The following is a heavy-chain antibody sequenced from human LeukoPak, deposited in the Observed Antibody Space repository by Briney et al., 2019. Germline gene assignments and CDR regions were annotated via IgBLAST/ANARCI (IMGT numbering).Heavy chain of an antibody. CDR2: ITTSGSAI. D-gene: IGHD3-22*01. Sequence: GGSLRLSCAASGFTVTDDYMNWVRQAPGKGLEWISYITTSGSAIYYADSVKGRFTISRDNAKNSLYLQMNSLRAEDTAVYYCARGSWDYYDSSGYYEAFMGLYDYWGQGTLVTVSS. J-gene: IGHJ4*02. CDR3: ARGSWDYYDSSGYYEAFMGLYDY. CDR1: GFTVTDDY. V-gene: IGHV3-11*04.